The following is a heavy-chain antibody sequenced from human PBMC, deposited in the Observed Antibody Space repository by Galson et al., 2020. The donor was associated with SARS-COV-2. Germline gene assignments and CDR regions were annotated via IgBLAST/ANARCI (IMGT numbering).Heavy chain of an antibody. CDR1: GFTFSDNY. CDR2: IYTSGNT. D-gene: IGHD3-3*02. Sequence: GGSLRLSCAASGFTFSDNYITWVRQAPGKGLEWVSVIYTSGNTYYADSVQGRFTISRDTSENIMYLHMNSLRAEDTAVYFCARVGIHFAIYALDIWGKGTLVTVSP. J-gene: IGHJ3*02. CDR3: ARVGIHFAIYALDI. V-gene: IGHV3-53*01.